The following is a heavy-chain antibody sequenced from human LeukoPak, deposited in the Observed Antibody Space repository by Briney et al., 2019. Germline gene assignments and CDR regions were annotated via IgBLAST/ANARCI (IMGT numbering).Heavy chain of an antibody. Sequence: SETLSLTCTVSGGSITSGSYYWTCIRQPAGKGLEWIGHISASGSTNYNPSLKSRVTISVDTSKNQFSLKFASVTAADTALYYCARKYSGSYFDRWGQGVLVTVSS. J-gene: IGHJ4*02. CDR1: GGSITSGSYY. CDR3: ARKYSGSYFDR. CDR2: ISASGST. D-gene: IGHD1-26*01. V-gene: IGHV4-61*09.